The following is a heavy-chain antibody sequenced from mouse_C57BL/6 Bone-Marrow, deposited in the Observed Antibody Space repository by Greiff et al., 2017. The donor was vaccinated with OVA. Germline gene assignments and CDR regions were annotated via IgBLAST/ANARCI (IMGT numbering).Heavy chain of an antibody. Sequence: EVQGVESGGGLVQSGRSLRLSCATSGFTFSDFYMEWVRQAPGKGLEWIAASRNKANDYTTEYSASVKGRFIVSRDTSQSILYLQMNALRAEDTAIYYCARDAGYYPFAYWGQGTLVTVSA. CDR2: SRNKANDYTT. V-gene: IGHV7-1*01. CDR1: GFTFSDFY. J-gene: IGHJ3*01. D-gene: IGHD1-1*01. CDR3: ARDAGYYPFAY.